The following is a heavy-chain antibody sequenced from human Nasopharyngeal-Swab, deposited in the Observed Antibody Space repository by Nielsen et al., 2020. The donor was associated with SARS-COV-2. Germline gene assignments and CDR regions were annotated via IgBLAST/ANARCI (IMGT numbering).Heavy chain of an antibody. CDR1: GSRVTDYR. D-gene: IGHD1-26*01. J-gene: IGHJ6*02. CDR2: IFPGDSDT. V-gene: IGHV5-51*01. Sequence: GSSRQNGCATCGSRVTDYRIAGLRKAPVKGLECMGTIFPGDSDTRYSSSFEGRVTISVDQSITTAYLHWTSLKASDTAKYYCAIGAAVGTLFHGMDVWGQGTMVTVSS. CDR3: AIGAAVGTLFHGMDV.